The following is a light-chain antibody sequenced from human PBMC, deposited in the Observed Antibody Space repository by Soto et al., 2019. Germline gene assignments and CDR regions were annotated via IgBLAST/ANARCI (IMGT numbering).Light chain of an antibody. Sequence: EIVLTQSPGTLSLSPGERATLSCRASQSISISYLAWYQQQPGQAPRLLIYSTSTRATGIPDRFSGSGSGTDFTLTISKLEPGDFAVYYCQQRSNWPLTFGGGTKVDIK. CDR3: QQRSNWPLT. V-gene: IGKV3D-20*02. CDR2: STS. CDR1: QSISISY. J-gene: IGKJ4*01.